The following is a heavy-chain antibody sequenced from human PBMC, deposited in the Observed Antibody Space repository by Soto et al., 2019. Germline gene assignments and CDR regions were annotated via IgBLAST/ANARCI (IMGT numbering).Heavy chain of an antibody. Sequence: KASETLSLTCTVSGGSISSSSYYWGWIRQSPGKGLEWIGHIHYSGSTSYNPSLKSRVTISVDTSKNQFSLKLSSLTAADTALFYCARLGGWTQDYGMDVWGQGTTVTV. V-gene: IGHV4-39*01. J-gene: IGHJ6*02. D-gene: IGHD6-19*01. CDR2: IHYSGST. CDR3: ARLGGWTQDYGMDV. CDR1: GGSISSSSYY.